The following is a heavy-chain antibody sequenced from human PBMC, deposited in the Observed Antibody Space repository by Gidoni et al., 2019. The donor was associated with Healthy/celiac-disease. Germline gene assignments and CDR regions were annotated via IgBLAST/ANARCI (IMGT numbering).Heavy chain of an antibody. Sequence: QVQLQQWGAGLLKPSETLSLTCAVYGGSFSGYYWSWIRQPPGKGLDWIGEINHSGSTNYNPSLKSRVTISVDTSKNQFSLKLSSVTAADTAVYYCARDQGYCSGGSCYEKGWFDPWGQGTLVTVSS. CDR3: ARDQGYCSGGSCYEKGWFDP. J-gene: IGHJ5*02. CDR1: GGSFSGYY. V-gene: IGHV4-34*01. CDR2: INHSGST. D-gene: IGHD2-15*01.